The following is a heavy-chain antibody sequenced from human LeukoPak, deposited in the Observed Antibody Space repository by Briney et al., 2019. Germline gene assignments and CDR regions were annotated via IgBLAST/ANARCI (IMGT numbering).Heavy chain of an antibody. D-gene: IGHD5-24*01. CDR1: GLTFSSYD. J-gene: IGHJ4*02. CDR3: ARIGPGRDGSNSFDQ. Sequence: GGSLRLSCAASGLTFSSYDMTWGRQAPGKGLEYVSSINYNGIYIFSADSVKGRFTISRDNAKNSLYLEMNSLRVEDTAFYYCARIGPGRDGSNSFDQWGQGTLVIVSS. V-gene: IGHV3-21*01. CDR2: INYNGIYI.